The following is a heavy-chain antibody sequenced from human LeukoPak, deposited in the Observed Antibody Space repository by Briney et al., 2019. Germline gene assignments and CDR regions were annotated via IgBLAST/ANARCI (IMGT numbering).Heavy chain of an antibody. J-gene: IGHJ4*02. CDR2: IKQDGNEK. CDR3: ARGSGTYYNY. Sequence: GGSLRLSCAASGFTFSNYWMSWVRQAPGKGLEWVANIKQDGNEKYYVDSVKGRFTISRDNAKNSLYLQMNSLRAEVMAMYYCARGSGTYYNYWGQGTLVTVSS. D-gene: IGHD1-26*01. V-gene: IGHV3-7*01. CDR1: GFTFSNYW.